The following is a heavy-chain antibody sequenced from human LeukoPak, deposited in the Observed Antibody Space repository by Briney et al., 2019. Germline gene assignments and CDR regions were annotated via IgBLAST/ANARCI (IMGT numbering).Heavy chain of an antibody. CDR3: ARGSGYYDSSGYYSNYAFDI. Sequence: ASVKVSCKASGYTFTSYGISWVRQAPGQGLERMGWISAYNGNTNYAQKLQGRVTMTTDTSTSTAYMELRSLRSDDTAVYYCARGSGYYDSSGYYSNYAFDIWGQGTMVTVSS. CDR2: ISAYNGNT. V-gene: IGHV1-18*01. D-gene: IGHD3-22*01. J-gene: IGHJ3*02. CDR1: GYTFTSYG.